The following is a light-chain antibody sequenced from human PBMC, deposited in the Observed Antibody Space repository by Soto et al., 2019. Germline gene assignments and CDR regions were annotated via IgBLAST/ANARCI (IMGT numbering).Light chain of an antibody. CDR2: EVR. CDR1: SSDTDSYKY. Sequence: QSVLTQPASVSGSPGQSIAISCFGTSSDTDSYKYISWYQQHPGKAPKLIIYEVRLRPSGVSSRFSGSKSGNTASLTISELQPEDEAHYYCSSYASTTTQVLFGGGTKLTVL. V-gene: IGLV2-14*01. J-gene: IGLJ2*01. CDR3: SSYASTTTQVL.